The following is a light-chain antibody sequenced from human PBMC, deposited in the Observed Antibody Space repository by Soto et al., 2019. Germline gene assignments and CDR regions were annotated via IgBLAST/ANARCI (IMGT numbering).Light chain of an antibody. CDR1: QSIVNL. Sequence: DIQMTQSPSTLSASVGGRVTISCRASQSIVNLLAWYQQKPGKAPKLLICKASSLESGVPSRFSGSGSGTEFTLTIISLQPDDFATYYCQQYHTYPYTVGQGTRLEIK. CDR2: KAS. V-gene: IGKV1-5*03. J-gene: IGKJ2*01. CDR3: QQYHTYPYT.